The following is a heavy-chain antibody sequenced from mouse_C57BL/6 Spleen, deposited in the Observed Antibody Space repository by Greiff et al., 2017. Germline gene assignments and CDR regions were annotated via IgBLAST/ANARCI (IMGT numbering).Heavy chain of an antibody. CDR3: ARARRDTDCFDY. CDR2: INPYNGGT. CDR1: GYTFTDYY. J-gene: IGHJ2*01. D-gene: IGHD3-3*01. V-gene: IGHV1-19*01. Sequence: EVQLQESGPVLVKPGASVKMSCKASGYTFTDYYMNWVKQSHGKSLEWIGVINPYNGGTSYNQKFKGKATLTVDKSSSTAYMELNSLTSEDSAVYYCARARRDTDCFDYWGQGTTLTVSS.